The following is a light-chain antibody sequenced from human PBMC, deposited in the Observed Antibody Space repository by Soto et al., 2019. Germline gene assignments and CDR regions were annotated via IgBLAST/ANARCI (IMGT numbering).Light chain of an antibody. CDR1: SSDVGAYTY. CDR2: GVT. CDR3: SSYAGSNNYV. V-gene: IGLV2-8*01. Sequence: QSALTQPPSASGSPGQSVTISCTGTSSDVGAYTYVSWYQQHPGKAPKLMIYGVTERPSGVPDRFSGSKSGNTASLTVSGLPTEDEAYYYCSSYAGSNNYVFGTGTKVTVL. J-gene: IGLJ1*01.